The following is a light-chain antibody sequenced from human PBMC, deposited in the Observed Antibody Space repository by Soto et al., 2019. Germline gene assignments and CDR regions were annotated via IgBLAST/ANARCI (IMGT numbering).Light chain of an antibody. J-gene: IGKJ4*01. CDR3: QQRSNWPST. Sequence: EIVLTQSPATLSWSPGDRATLSCRASQSVSSYLAWYQQKPGQAPRLLIYDASNRATGIPARFSGSGSGTDFTLTITPLEPEDFAVYYCQQRSNWPSTFGGGTKVEIK. CDR1: QSVSSY. V-gene: IGKV3-11*01. CDR2: DAS.